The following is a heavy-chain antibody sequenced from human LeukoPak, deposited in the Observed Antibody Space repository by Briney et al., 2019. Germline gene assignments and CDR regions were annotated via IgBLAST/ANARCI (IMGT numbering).Heavy chain of an antibody. Sequence: PSETLSLTCTVSGGSISSYYWSWIRQPPGKGLEWIGYIYYSGSTNYNPSLKSRVTISVDTSKNQFSLKLSSVTAADTAVYYCASTSIAAAGTLDYWGQGTLVTVSS. J-gene: IGHJ4*02. CDR3: ASTSIAAAGTLDY. D-gene: IGHD6-13*01. V-gene: IGHV4-59*01. CDR1: GGSISSYY. CDR2: IYYSGST.